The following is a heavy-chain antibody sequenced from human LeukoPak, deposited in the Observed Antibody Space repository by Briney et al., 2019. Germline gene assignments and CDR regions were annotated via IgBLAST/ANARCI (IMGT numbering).Heavy chain of an antibody. Sequence: PSETLSLTCSVSGYSISSGYYWGWIRQPPGKGLEWIGSVFHSGITYYKPSLKSRVTILVDTSKNQFSLKLTSVTAADTAVYYCARTTEGGYTYDYFYYYYMDVWGKGTTVTISS. CDR2: VFHSGIT. J-gene: IGHJ6*03. CDR3: ARTTEGGYTYDYFYYYYMDV. D-gene: IGHD5-18*01. V-gene: IGHV4-38-2*02. CDR1: GYSISSGYY.